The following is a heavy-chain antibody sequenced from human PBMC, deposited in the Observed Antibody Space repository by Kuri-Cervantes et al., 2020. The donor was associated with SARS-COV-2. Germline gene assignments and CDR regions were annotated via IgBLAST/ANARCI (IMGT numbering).Heavy chain of an antibody. CDR2: IYYSGST. V-gene: IGHV4-30-4*08. CDR3: ARGELRRGGYYYMDV. CDR1: GGSISSGDYY. J-gene: IGHJ6*03. Sequence: SETLFLTCTVSGGSISSGDYYWSWIRQPPGKGLEWIGYIYYSGSTYYNPSLKSRVTISVDTSKNQFSLKLSSVTAADTAVYYCARGELRRGGYYYMDVWGKGTTVTVSS. D-gene: IGHD1-7*01.